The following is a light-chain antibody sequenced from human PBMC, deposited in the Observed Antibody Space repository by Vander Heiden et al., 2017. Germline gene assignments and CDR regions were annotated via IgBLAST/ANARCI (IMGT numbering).Light chain of an antibody. Sequence: QSALTQPRSVSGSPGQSVTIPCTGTSSDVGGYNYVSWYQQHPGKAPKLMIYDVSKRPSGVPDRFSGSKSGNTASLTSSGLQAEDEADYYCCSYAGSYIWVFGGGTKLTVL. CDR2: DVS. CDR1: SSDVGGYNY. J-gene: IGLJ3*02. CDR3: CSYAGSYIWV. V-gene: IGLV2-11*01.